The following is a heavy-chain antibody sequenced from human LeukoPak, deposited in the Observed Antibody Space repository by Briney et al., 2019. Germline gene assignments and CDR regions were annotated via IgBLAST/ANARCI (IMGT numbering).Heavy chain of an antibody. CDR3: ARDTGSGSWDAFDI. D-gene: IGHD1-26*01. J-gene: IGHJ3*02. V-gene: IGHV3-11*01. CDR2: ITGSGSTI. Sequence: KAGRSLRLSCAASGFTFSDYYMTWIRQAPGRGLEWVSYITGSGSTIDYADSVKGRFTISRGNAKNSLYLQMNSLRAEDAAVYYCARDTGSGSWDAFDIWGQGTMVTVSS. CDR1: GFTFSDYY.